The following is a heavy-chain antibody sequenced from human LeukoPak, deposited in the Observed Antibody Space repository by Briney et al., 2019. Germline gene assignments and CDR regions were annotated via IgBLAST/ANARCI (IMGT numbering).Heavy chain of an antibody. J-gene: IGHJ3*02. Sequence: GGSLRLSCAASGFTVSSNYMSWVRQAPGKGLEWVSVIYSGGSTYYADSVKGRFTISRDNSRNTLYLQMNSLRAEDTAVYYCARVSGYSSSWYPAFDIWGQGTMVTVSS. V-gene: IGHV3-53*01. CDR3: ARVSGYSSSWYPAFDI. D-gene: IGHD6-13*01. CDR1: GFTVSSNY. CDR2: IYSGGST.